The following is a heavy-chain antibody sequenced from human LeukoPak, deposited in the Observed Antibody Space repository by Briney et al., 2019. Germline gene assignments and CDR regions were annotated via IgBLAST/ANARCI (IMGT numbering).Heavy chain of an antibody. J-gene: IGHJ4*02. Sequence: GASVKVSCKASGYTFTGYYMHWVRQAPGQGLEWMGWINPNSGGTNYAQKFQGRVTITADKSTSTAYMELSSLRSEDTAVYYCARDMVFDYWGQGTLVTVSS. V-gene: IGHV1-2*02. CDR3: ARDMVFDY. CDR2: INPNSGGT. CDR1: GYTFTGYY. D-gene: IGHD3-10*01.